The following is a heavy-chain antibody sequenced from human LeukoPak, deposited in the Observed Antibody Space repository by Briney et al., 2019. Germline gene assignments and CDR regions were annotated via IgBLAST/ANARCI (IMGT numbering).Heavy chain of an antibody. J-gene: IGHJ5*02. CDR3: ARGITMVRGPWFDP. V-gene: IGHV3-9*01. D-gene: IGHD3-10*01. Sequence: PGRSLRLSCAASGFTFDDYAMHWVRQAPGKGLEWVSGISWNSGSIGYADSVKGRFTISRDNAKNSLYLQMNSLRAEDTALYYCARGITMVRGPWFDPWGQGTLVTVSS. CDR1: GFTFDDYA. CDR2: ISWNSGSI.